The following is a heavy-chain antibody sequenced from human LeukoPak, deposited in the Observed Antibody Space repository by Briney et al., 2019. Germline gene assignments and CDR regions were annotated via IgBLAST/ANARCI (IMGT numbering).Heavy chain of an antibody. CDR2: IRSKAYGGTT. V-gene: IGHV3-49*04. J-gene: IGHJ5*02. Sequence: QPGGSLRLSCTASGFTFGDYAMSWVRQAPGKGLEWVGFIRSKAYGGTTEYAASVNGRFTISRDDSKSIAYLQMNSLRTEDTAVYYCTRLERHDYGDYNWFDPWGQGTLVTVSS. D-gene: IGHD4-17*01. CDR3: TRLERHDYGDYNWFDP. CDR1: GFTFGDYA.